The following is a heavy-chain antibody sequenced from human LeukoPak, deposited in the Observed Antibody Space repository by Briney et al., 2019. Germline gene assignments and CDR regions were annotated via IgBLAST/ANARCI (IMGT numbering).Heavy chain of an antibody. Sequence: SETLSLTCTVSGGSISSYYWSWIRQPPGKGLECIGYIYYSGSTNYNPSFKSRVAISVDTSKNQFSLKLSSVTAADTAVYYCARVDSSGPIDYWGQGTLVTVSS. D-gene: IGHD3-22*01. J-gene: IGHJ4*02. CDR3: ARVDSSGPIDY. CDR2: IYYSGST. V-gene: IGHV4-59*01. CDR1: GGSISSYY.